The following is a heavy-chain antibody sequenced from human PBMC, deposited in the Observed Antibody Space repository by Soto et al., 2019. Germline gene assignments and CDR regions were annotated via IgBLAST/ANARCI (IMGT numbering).Heavy chain of an antibody. CDR3: ARDAAARDGRGGMDV. CDR2: ISSSSSYI. V-gene: IGHV3-21*06. CDR1: GFTFSSYS. Sequence: GGSLRLSCAASGFTFSSYSMNWVRQAPGKGLEWVSSISSSSSYIYYADSVRGRFTISRDNSNNMLYLQMNSLRGEDTALYYCARDAAARDGRGGMDVWGQGTTVTVSS. D-gene: IGHD6-6*01. J-gene: IGHJ6*02.